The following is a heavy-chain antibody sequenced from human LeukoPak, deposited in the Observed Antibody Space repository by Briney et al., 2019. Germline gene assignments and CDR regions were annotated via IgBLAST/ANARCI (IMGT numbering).Heavy chain of an antibody. D-gene: IGHD4-17*01. CDR3: ARNIQPRGDFDI. J-gene: IGHJ3*02. V-gene: IGHV3-23*01. Sequence: GGSLRLSRAASGSTFSSYAMSWVRQAPGKGLEWVSAISGSGGSTYCADSVKGRFTISRDNSKNTLYLQMNSLRAEDTAVYYCARNIQPRGDFDIWGQGTMVTVSS. CDR2: ISGSGGST. CDR1: GSTFSSYA.